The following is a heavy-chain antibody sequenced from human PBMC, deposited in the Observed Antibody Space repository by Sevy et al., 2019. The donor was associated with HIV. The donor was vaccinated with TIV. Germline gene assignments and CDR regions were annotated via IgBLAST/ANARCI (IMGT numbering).Heavy chain of an antibody. CDR2: ISYSGSA. Sequence: SLTCRVSGGSITSGDYYWSWVRQPPGKGLEWIGYISYSGSANNSPSLKSRISISVDTSRNQFSLKMSSVTAADTAVYYCARVPYGDYVNWLDPWGQGTLVTVSS. CDR1: GGSITSGDYY. CDR3: ARVPYGDYVNWLDP. J-gene: IGHJ5*02. V-gene: IGHV4-30-4*01. D-gene: IGHD4-17*01.